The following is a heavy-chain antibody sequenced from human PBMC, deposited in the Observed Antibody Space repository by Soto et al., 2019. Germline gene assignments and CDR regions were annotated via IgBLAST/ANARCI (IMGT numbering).Heavy chain of an antibody. J-gene: IGHJ6*02. D-gene: IGHD5-18*01. V-gene: IGHV3-73*01. CDR3: TRRYSEVYYYYGMDV. CDR1: GFTFSCSA. CDR2: IRSKANSYAT. Sequence: GGSLRRSWAASGFTFSCSAMHWVRQASGKGLEWVGRIRSKANSYATAYAASVKGRFTISRDDSKNTAYLQMNSLKTEDTAVYYCTRRYSEVYYYYGMDVWGQGTTVTVSS.